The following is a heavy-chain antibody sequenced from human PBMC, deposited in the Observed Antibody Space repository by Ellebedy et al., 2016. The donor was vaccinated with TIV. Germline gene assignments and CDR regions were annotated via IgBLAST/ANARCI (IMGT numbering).Heavy chain of an antibody. Sequence: AASVKVSCKASGYTFNSYYLHWVRQAPGQGLEWMGIINPSDSYTTYAQRFQGRVSVTWDTSTSTVYVELSSLRSEDTAIYYCARETYSSRFHFDYWGQGTLVTVSS. CDR2: INPSDSYT. J-gene: IGHJ4*02. CDR3: ARETYSSRFHFDY. D-gene: IGHD6-13*01. V-gene: IGHV1-46*02. CDR1: GYTFNSYY.